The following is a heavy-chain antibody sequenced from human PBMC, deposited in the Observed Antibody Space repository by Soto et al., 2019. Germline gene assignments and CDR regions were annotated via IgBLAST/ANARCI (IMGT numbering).Heavy chain of an antibody. CDR3: ARGDREDILVVVGARPGEYGIDI. J-gene: IGHJ6*02. CDR2: IAYDGSNA. V-gene: IGHV3-30-3*01. CDR1: GFTFRNHA. Sequence: QVQLVESGGGVVQPGGSLRLSCAASGFTFRNHAMHWVRQAPGKGLECLAVIAYDGSNAFYRESVKGRFTVSRDNSKNTLYLNVDSLRSEDTGVYYWARGDREDILVVVGARPGEYGIDIWGQGTTVTVSS. D-gene: IGHD2-15*01.